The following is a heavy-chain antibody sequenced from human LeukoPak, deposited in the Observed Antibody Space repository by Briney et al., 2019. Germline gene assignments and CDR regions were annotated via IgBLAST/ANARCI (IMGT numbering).Heavy chain of an antibody. J-gene: IGHJ3*02. D-gene: IGHD5-12*01. CDR1: GFTFSIFA. CDR3: ARDYDSVHAFDI. CDR2: ISYDGGNK. Sequence: PGGSLRLSCAASGFTFSIFAMHWVRQAPGKGLEWVAVISYDGGNKYYADSVKGRFTISGDNSKNTVYLQMNSLRPEDTALYYCARDYDSVHAFDIWGQGTMVTVSS. V-gene: IGHV3-30-3*01.